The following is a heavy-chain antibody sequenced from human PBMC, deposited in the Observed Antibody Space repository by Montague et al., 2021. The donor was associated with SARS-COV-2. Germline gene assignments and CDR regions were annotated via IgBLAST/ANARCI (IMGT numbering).Heavy chain of an antibody. CDR1: GGSISSSSYY. Sequence: SETLSLTCTVSGGSISSSSYYWGWIRQPPGKGLEWIGSIYYSGSTYYXXXLKSRVTISVDTSKNQFSLKLSSVTAADTAVYYCARGVKRWLRPRRWLGVYYFDYWGQGTLVTVSS. D-gene: IGHD5-24*01. CDR2: IYYSGST. CDR3: ARGVKRWLRPRRWLGVYYFDY. J-gene: IGHJ4*01. V-gene: IGHV4-39*07.